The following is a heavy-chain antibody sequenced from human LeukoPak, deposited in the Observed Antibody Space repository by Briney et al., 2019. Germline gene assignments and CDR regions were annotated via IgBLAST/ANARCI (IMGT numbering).Heavy chain of an antibody. D-gene: IGHD3-22*01. Sequence: GGSLRLSCAASGFTFSSYGMHWVRQAPAKGLGGLDFIRYDGSNKYYADSVKGRFTISRDNSKNTLYLQMNSLRAEDTAVYYCAKDATIDSSGYYDYWGQGTLVTVSS. V-gene: IGHV3-30*02. CDR1: GFTFSSYG. CDR3: AKDATIDSSGYYDY. J-gene: IGHJ4*02. CDR2: IRYDGSNK.